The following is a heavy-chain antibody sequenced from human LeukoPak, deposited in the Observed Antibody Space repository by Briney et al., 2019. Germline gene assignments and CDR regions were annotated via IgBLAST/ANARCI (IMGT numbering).Heavy chain of an antibody. D-gene: IGHD3-22*01. Sequence: ASVKVSCTASGGTFSSYAISWVRQAPGQGLEWMGGIIPIFGTANYAQKFQGRVTITADESTSTAYMELSSLRSEDTAVYYCASTGDYYDSSGYYPSYFDYWGQGTLVTVSS. CDR1: GGTFSSYA. V-gene: IGHV1-69*13. J-gene: IGHJ4*02. CDR3: ASTGDYYDSSGYYPSYFDY. CDR2: IIPIFGTA.